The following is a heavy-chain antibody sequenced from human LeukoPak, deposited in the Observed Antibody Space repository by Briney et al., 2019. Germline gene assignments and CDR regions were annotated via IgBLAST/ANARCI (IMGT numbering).Heavy chain of an antibody. V-gene: IGHV4-39*01. D-gene: IGHD3-10*01. J-gene: IGHJ4*02. CDR2: IYYSGST. CDR3: ARGQLWFGIDY. CDR1: GGSLSSSSYY. Sequence: SETLSLTCTVSGGSLSSSSYYWGWIRQPPGKGLEWIGSIYYSGSTYYNPSLKSRVTISVDTSKNQFSLKLSSVTAADTAVYCCARGQLWFGIDYWGQGTLVTVSS.